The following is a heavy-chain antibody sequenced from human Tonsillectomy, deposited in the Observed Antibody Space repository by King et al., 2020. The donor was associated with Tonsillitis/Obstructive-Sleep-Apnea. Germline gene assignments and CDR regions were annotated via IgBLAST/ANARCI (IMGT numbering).Heavy chain of an antibody. Sequence: QVQLQQWGAGLLKPSETLSLTCAVYGESFSGYYWSWIRQPPGKGLEWIGEINHSGSTNYNPPLKSRVTISVDTSKNQFSLKLSSVTAADTAVYYCARGIVLMVYATFDYWGQGTLVTVSS. D-gene: IGHD2-8*01. CDR3: ARGIVLMVYATFDY. CDR1: GESFSGYY. V-gene: IGHV4-34*01. CDR2: INHSGST. J-gene: IGHJ4*02.